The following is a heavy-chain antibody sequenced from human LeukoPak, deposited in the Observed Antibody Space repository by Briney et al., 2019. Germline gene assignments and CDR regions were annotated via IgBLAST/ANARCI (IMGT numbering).Heavy chain of an antibody. D-gene: IGHD6-6*01. J-gene: IGHJ4*02. CDR3: ARASSSSGWRY. V-gene: IGHV3-48*03. CDR2: ISSSGSTI. Sequence: GRSLRLSCAASGFTVSSNEMSWVRQAPGKGLEWVSYISSSGSTIYYADSVKGRFTISRDNAKNSLYLQMNSLRAEDTAVYYCARASSSSGWRYWGQGTLVTVSS. CDR1: GFTVSSNE.